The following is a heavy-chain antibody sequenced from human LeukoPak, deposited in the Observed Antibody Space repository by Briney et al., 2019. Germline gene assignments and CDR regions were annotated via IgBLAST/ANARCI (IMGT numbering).Heavy chain of an antibody. CDR3: ARGDYYGSGSYYNGYYYYGMDV. D-gene: IGHD3-10*01. V-gene: IGHV1-69*13. J-gene: IGHJ6*02. CDR2: IIPIFGTA. Sequence: ASVTVSFTASGGTFSIYAISWVRQAPGQGLEWMRGIIPIFGTANYAQKFQGRVTITADESTSTAYMELSSLRSEDTAVYYCARGDYYGSGSYYNGYYYYGMDVWGQGTTVTVSS. CDR1: GGTFSIYA.